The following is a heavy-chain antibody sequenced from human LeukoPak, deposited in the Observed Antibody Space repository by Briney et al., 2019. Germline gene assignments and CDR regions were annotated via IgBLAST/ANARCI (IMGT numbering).Heavy chain of an antibody. D-gene: IGHD7-27*01. J-gene: IGHJ6*02. CDR3: AREFAGDRGMDV. Sequence: ASVNVSCKASGYTFTGYYMHWVRQAPGQGLEWMGWINPNSGGTNYAQKFQGWVTTTRDTSISTAYMELSRLRSDDTAVYYCAREFAGDRGMDVWGQGTMVTVSS. CDR1: GYTFTGYY. CDR2: INPNSGGT. V-gene: IGHV1-2*04.